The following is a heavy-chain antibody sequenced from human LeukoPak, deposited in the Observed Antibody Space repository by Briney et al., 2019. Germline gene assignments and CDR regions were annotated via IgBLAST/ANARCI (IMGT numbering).Heavy chain of an antibody. Sequence: GRSLRLSCVASGFTFGTYGRHWFRQPPGKGRDWVAAISYDGSDKYYADSVKGRFTISRDKSKNTLYLEMSSLRIEDTAVYYCAKDPFGSRMEYFQHWGQGTLVIVSS. CDR3: AKDPFGSRMEYFQH. CDR1: GFTFGTYG. D-gene: IGHD2-15*01. CDR2: ISYDGSDK. J-gene: IGHJ1*01. V-gene: IGHV3-30*18.